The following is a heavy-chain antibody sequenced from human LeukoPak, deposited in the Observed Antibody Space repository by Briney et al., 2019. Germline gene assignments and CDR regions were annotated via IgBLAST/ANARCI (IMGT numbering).Heavy chain of an antibody. CDR3: ARTHTIFGVVTYFDY. CDR2: IYSGTST. CDR1: GFTFSSYW. Sequence: GGSLRLSCAASGFTFSSYWMSWVRQAPGKGLEWVSIIYSGTSTYYADSVKGRFTISRDNSKNTLYLQMNSLRAEDTAMYYCARTHTIFGVVTYFDYWGQGTLVTVSS. J-gene: IGHJ4*02. V-gene: IGHV3-66*02. D-gene: IGHD3-3*01.